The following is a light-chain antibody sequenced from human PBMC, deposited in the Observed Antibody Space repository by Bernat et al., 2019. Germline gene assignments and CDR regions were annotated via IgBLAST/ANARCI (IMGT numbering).Light chain of an antibody. Sequence: DMQMTQSPPSLSASVGDRVTITCQASHDISNFLNWYQQKPGKAPKLLIYAASSLQSGVPSRFSGSGSGTDFTLTISSLQPEDFATYYCQQSYSTPPWTFGQGTKVEIK. CDR1: HDISNF. CDR3: QQSYSTPPWT. J-gene: IGKJ1*01. CDR2: AAS. V-gene: IGKV1-39*01.